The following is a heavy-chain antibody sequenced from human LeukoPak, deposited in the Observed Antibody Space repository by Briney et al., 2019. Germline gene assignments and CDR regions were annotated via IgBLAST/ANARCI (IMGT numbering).Heavy chain of an antibody. V-gene: IGHV1-18*01. D-gene: IGHD1-26*01. CDR3: ARDLAGVVGVTAWFDP. Sequence: GASVKVSCKASAYTFTSYAISWVRQAPGQGLEWMGWISASNGSTNYAQKLHGRVTMTTDTSTNTVYMELRSLRFDDTAVYYCARDLAGVVGVTAWFDPWGQGTLVTVSS. J-gene: IGHJ5*02. CDR2: ISASNGST. CDR1: AYTFTSYA.